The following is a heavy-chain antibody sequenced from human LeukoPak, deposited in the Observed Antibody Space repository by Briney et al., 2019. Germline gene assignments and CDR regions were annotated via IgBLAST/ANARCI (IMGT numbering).Heavy chain of an antibody. J-gene: IGHJ4*02. CDR1: GFTFSSYS. D-gene: IGHD3-22*01. CDR2: LSGSGSTI. V-gene: IGHV3-48*01. Sequence: GGSLRLSCAASGFTFSSYSMSWVRQAPGKGPEWISYLSGSGSTIYYADSVKGRFTISRDNANNSLYLQMNSLRADDTAIYYCARDVTYYYDSSTYSLDDWGQGSLVTVSS. CDR3: ARDVTYYYDSSTYSLDD.